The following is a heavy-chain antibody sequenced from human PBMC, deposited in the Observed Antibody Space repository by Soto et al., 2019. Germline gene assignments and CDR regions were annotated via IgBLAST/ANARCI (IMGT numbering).Heavy chain of an antibody. Sequence: PGESLKSAGKGSGYSFTSYWIGWVRQIPWKCLVWLVIIYPPDSDPRSSPSFQGQVTISAYKSISTAYLQWSSLTASDTAMYYCARTAIAAAGTIDYWGQGTLVTVSS. D-gene: IGHD6-13*01. CDR3: ARTAIAAAGTIDY. CDR1: GYSFTSYW. CDR2: IYPPDSDP. J-gene: IGHJ4*02. V-gene: IGHV5-51*01.